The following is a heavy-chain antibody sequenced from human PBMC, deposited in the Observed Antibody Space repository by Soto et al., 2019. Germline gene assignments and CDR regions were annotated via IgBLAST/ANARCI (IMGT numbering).Heavy chain of an antibody. J-gene: IGHJ4*02. CDR2: ITPMIGTT. V-gene: IGHV1-69*01. D-gene: IGHD3-10*01. CDR1: GGTFYTYA. Sequence: QVHLVQSGAEVKRPGSSVRVSCRASGGTFYTYAFTWVRQAPGQGLEWMGGITPMIGTTKYAQKFHGRVTCSEDESASTAYMDLSNLRSDDTAVYYCARDVSVMTSVFGFWGQGTLITVSS. CDR3: ARDVSVMTSVFGF.